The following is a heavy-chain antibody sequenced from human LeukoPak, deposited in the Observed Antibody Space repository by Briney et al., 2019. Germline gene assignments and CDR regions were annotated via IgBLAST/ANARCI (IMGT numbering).Heavy chain of an antibody. V-gene: IGHV3-21*01. J-gene: IGHJ4*02. CDR3: ARGPGPPIKPRNDF. Sequence: PGGSLRLSCAASGFTFNSYSMNWVRQAPGKGLEGVSSISTSSRYIYDADSVKGRFSISRDNAKNSVFLQMNSLRGEDTAVYYCARGPGPPIKPRNDFWGQGTLVTVSS. CDR2: ISTSSRYI. D-gene: IGHD5-24*01. CDR1: GFTFNSYS.